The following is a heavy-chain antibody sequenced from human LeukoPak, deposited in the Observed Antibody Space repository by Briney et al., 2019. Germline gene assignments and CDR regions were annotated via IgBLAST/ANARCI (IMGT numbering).Heavy chain of an antibody. CDR3: ARDASRFSGGY. V-gene: IGHV3-48*04. D-gene: IGHD3-16*01. J-gene: IGHJ4*02. CDR1: GFTFSSCG. Sequence: GGSLRLSCAASGFTFSSCGMHWVRQAPGKGLEWVSYISSSSATIYYAESVKGRFTISRDNAKNSLYLQMNSLRAEDTAVYYCARDASRFSGGYWGQGTLVTVSS. CDR2: ISSSSATI.